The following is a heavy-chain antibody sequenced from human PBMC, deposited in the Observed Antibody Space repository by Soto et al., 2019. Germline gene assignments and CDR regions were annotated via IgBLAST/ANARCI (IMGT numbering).Heavy chain of an antibody. D-gene: IGHD3-22*01. CDR1: GGTSSSYA. Sequence: SVKVSCKASGGTSSSYAISWVRQAPGQGLEWMGGIIPIFGTANYAQKFQGRVMITADESTSTAYMELSSLRSEDTAVYYCASRYYYDSSGYAVPPFDYYYGMDVWGQGTTVTVSS. J-gene: IGHJ6*02. CDR2: IIPIFGTA. V-gene: IGHV1-69*13. CDR3: ASRYYYDSSGYAVPPFDYYYGMDV.